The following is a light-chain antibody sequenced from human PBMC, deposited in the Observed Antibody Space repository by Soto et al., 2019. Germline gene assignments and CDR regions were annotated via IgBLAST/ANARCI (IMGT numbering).Light chain of an antibody. CDR1: QSVSSSY. V-gene: IGKV3-20*01. J-gene: IGKJ1*01. CDR2: GAS. CDR3: QQYGGSRT. Sequence: EIVLTQSPGTLSLSPGERATLSCRASQSVSSSYLAWYHQKPGQAPRLLIYGASSRATGIPDRFSGSGSGTDFTITISRLEPEDFAVDYCQQYGGSRTFGQGTKVAIK.